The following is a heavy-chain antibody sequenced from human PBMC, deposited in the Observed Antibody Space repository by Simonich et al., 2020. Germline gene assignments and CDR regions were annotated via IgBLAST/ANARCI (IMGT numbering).Heavy chain of an antibody. CDR3: ARASRGTWWYYYFDY. D-gene: IGHD2-15*01. V-gene: IGHV1-18*01. J-gene: IGHJ4*02. Sequence: QVQLVQSGAEVKKPGASVKVSCKASGYTFTSYGISWVRQAPGQGLEWMVRISAYNGNTNYAQKLQGIATMTTDTATSTAYMELRSLRSDDTAVYYCARASRGTWWYYYFDYWGQGTLVTVSS. CDR2: ISAYNGNT. CDR1: GYTFTSYG.